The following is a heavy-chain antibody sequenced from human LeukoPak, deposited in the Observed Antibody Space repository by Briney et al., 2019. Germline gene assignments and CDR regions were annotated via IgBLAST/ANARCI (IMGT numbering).Heavy chain of an antibody. CDR2: IYYSGST. V-gene: IGHV4-30-4*08. D-gene: IGHD6-19*01. J-gene: IGHJ4*02. CDR3: ARWGIAVAFDY. CDR1: GGSISSGDYY. Sequence: SQTLSLTCTVSGGSISSGDYYWSWIRQPPGKGLEWIGYIYYSGSTYYNPFLKSRVTISVDTSKNQFSLKLSSVTAADTAVYYCARWGIAVAFDYWGQGTLVTVSS.